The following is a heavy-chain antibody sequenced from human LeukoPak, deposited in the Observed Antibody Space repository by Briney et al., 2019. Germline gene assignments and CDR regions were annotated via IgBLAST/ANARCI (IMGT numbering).Heavy chain of an antibody. CDR1: GFTFDTYS. D-gene: IGHD3-10*01. J-gene: IGHJ6*02. CDR3: AKNGGPHGMDV. CDR2: IKEDGSAK. Sequence: GGSLRLSCAASGFTFDTYSMNWVRQAPGKGLEWVANIKEDGSAKNYVDSVKGRFTISRDNAKNSLYLQMNSLRAEDTAVYYCAKNGGPHGMDVWGQGTTITVSS. V-gene: IGHV3-7*02.